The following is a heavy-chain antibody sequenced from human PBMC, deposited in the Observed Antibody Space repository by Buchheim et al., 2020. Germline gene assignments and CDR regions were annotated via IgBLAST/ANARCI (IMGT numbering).Heavy chain of an antibody. V-gene: IGHV3-21*01. D-gene: IGHD3-9*01. CDR1: GFTFSSYS. CDR3: ARAHDILTGYRYGMDV. Sequence: EVQLVESRGGLVKPGGSLRLSCAASGFTFSSYSMNWVRQAPGKGLEWVSSISSSSSYIYYADSVKGRFTISRDNAKNSLYLQMNSLRAEDTAVYYCARAHDILTGYRYGMDVWGQGTT. J-gene: IGHJ6*02. CDR2: ISSSSSYI.